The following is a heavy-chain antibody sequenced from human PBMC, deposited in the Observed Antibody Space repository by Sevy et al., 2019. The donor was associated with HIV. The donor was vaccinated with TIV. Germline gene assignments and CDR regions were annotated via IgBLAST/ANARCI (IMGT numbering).Heavy chain of an antibody. CDR1: GFNFNNYA. CDR3: AKTPFMDFWNDYYSFYFDF. V-gene: IGHV3-23*01. D-gene: IGHD3-3*01. J-gene: IGHJ4*02. CDR2: ISFSGSKT. Sequence: GGCLRLSCAAAGFNFNNYAMTWVRQAPGKGLEWVSGISFSGSKTYYAESVKGRFSISRDPSKNTLYQQMNNVRVEDTAVYFCAKTPFMDFWNDYYSFYFDFWGQGTLVTVSS.